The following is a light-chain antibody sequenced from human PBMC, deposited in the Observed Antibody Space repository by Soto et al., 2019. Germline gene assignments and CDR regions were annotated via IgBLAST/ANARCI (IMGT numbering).Light chain of an antibody. V-gene: IGLV2-14*01. J-gene: IGLJ3*02. Sequence: QSALTQPASVSGSPGQSITISCTGSSSDIGGYKYVSWYQQHPGKAPKLIIYEVSSRPSGVSDRFSGSKSGTSASLAISGLQSEDEADYYCAAWDDSLNGWVFGGGTKLTVL. CDR2: EVS. CDR3: AAWDDSLNGWV. CDR1: SSDIGGYKY.